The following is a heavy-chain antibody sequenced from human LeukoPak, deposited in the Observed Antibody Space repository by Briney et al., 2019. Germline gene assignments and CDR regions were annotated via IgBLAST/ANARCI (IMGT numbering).Heavy chain of an antibody. CDR1: GGSISSGDYY. D-gene: IGHD5-18*01. Sequence: SETLSLTCTVSGGSISSGDYYWSWIRQPPGKGPEWIGYIYYSGSTYYNPSLKSRVTISVDTSKNQFSLKLSSVTAADTAVYYCARDRGTAMVLDAFDIWGQGTMVTVSS. J-gene: IGHJ3*02. CDR3: ARDRGTAMVLDAFDI. V-gene: IGHV4-30-4*08. CDR2: IYYSGST.